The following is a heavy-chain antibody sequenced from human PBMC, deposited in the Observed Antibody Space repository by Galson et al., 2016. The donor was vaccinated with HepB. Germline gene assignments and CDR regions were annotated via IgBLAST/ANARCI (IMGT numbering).Heavy chain of an antibody. CDR3: AVDTGTASRPVFGI. CDR1: GFTFNNYA. V-gene: IGHV3-23*01. CDR2: ISASDGST. D-gene: IGHD6-6*01. Sequence: SLRLSCAASGFTFNNYAMNWVRQAPGKGLEWVSSISASDGSTYYSDSVNGRFTISRDNSKNTLDLQMNSLRADDTAVYYCAVDTGTASRPVFGIWGQGTMVTVSS. J-gene: IGHJ3*02.